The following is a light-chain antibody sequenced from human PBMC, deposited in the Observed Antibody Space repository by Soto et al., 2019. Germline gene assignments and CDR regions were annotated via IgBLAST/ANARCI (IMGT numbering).Light chain of an antibody. J-gene: IGKJ4*01. CDR3: QQYNNWPLF. Sequence: EIVMTQSPATLSVSPGERATLSCRASQSVSSNLAWYQQKPGQAPRLLIYGASTRATGIPARFSGSGSGTEFTLTISSLQSEDFAVYYCQQYNNWPLFFAGGTKVDIK. CDR1: QSVSSN. V-gene: IGKV3-15*01. CDR2: GAS.